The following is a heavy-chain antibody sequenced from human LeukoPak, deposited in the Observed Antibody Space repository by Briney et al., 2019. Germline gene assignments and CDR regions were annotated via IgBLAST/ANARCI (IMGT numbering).Heavy chain of an antibody. CDR1: GFTFSSYG. CDR2: IRYDGSNK. Sequence: GGSLRLSCAASGFTFSSYGMHWVRQAPGKGLEWVAFIRYDGSNKYYADSVKGRFTISRDNSKNTLYLQMNSLRAEDTAVYYCAKDSSWYSGPYYYYYMDVWGKGTTVTVSS. J-gene: IGHJ6*03. V-gene: IGHV3-30*02. CDR3: AKDSSWYSGPYYYYYMDV. D-gene: IGHD6-13*01.